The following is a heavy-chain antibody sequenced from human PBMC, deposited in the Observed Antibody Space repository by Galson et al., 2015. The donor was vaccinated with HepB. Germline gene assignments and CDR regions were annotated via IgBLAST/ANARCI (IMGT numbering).Heavy chain of an antibody. CDR3: ARDAHAVLMVYAFDY. Sequence: SLRLSCAASGFTFSSYSMNWVRQTPGKGLEWVAYISSSSRDIYYADSMKGRFTISRGNVKNSLYLQMNSLRDEDTAVYYCARDAHAVLMVYAFDYWGQGTPVTVSS. V-gene: IGHV3-48*02. CDR1: GFTFSSYS. J-gene: IGHJ4*02. D-gene: IGHD2-8*01. CDR2: ISSSSRDI.